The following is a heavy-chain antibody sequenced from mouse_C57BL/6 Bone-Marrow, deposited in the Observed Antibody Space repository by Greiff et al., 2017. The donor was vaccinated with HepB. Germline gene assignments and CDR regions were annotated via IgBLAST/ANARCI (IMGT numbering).Heavy chain of an antibody. Sequence: QVQLQQPGAELVRPGSSVKLSCKASGYTFTSYWMDWVKQRPGQGLEWIGNIYPSDSETHYNQKFKDKATLTVDKSSSTAYMQLSSLTSEDSAVYDCAREGVYSNYDCWGQGTTLTVSS. J-gene: IGHJ2*01. D-gene: IGHD2-5*01. CDR2: IYPSDSET. V-gene: IGHV1-61*01. CDR1: GYTFTSYW. CDR3: AREGVYSNYDC.